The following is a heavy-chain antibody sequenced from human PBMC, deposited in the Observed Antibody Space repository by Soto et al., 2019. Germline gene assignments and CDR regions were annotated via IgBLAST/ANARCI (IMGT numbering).Heavy chain of an antibody. CDR2: IDPGDSES. V-gene: IGHV5-10-1*03. CDR3: ARQGTDKSSGWDV. Sequence: EVKLVQSGAEVKKPGEPLRISCQASGYSFGRYWIRWVRQMPGKGMEWMGMIDPGDSESIYSPSSQGHVTFSVDASISTAYLHWKSLKASDTATYYCARQGTDKSSGWDVWGQGTTVIVSS. D-gene: IGHD5-18*01. J-gene: IGHJ6*02. CDR1: GYSFGRYW.